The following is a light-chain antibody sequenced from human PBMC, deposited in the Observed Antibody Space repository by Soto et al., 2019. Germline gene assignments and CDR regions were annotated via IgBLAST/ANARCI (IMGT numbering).Light chain of an antibody. CDR2: KVS. CDR3: MQALQTPFT. V-gene: IGKV2-30*01. J-gene: IGKJ4*01. CDR1: QSLVYSDGNTY. Sequence: DVVMTQSPLSLPVTLGQPASISCRSSQSLVYSDGNTYLNWFQQRPGQSPRRLIYKVSNRDSGVPDRFSGSGSGTDFTLQISRVEAEDVGVYYCMQALQTPFTFGGGTKVDIK.